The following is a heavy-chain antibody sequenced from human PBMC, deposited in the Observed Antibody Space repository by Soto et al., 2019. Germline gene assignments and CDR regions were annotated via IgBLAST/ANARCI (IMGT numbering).Heavy chain of an antibody. CDR3: ARTLDLDAFDI. V-gene: IGHV3-33*01. D-gene: IGHD3-16*01. Sequence: QVQLVESGGGVVQPGRSLRLSCAASGFTFGSYGMHWVRQAPGKGLEWVAVIWYDGTNKYYADSVKGRFTISRDNSKNTVYLQMSGLRAEDTAVYYCARTLDLDAFDIWGRGTMVTVSS. CDR1: GFTFGSYG. CDR2: IWYDGTNK. J-gene: IGHJ3*02.